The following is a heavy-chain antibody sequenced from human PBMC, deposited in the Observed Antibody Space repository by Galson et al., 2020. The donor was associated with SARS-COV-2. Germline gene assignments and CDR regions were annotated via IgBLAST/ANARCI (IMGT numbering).Heavy chain of an antibody. D-gene: IGHD6-19*01. CDR2: TYYRSKWYN. CDR1: GDSVSSNSAA. Sequence: SQTLSLTCAISGDSVSSNSAAWNWIRQSPSRGLEWLGSTYYRSKWYNDYAVSVKSRITINPDTSKNQFSLQLNSVTPEDTAVYYCARDRVMYSSGCYGYYYYYYGMDVWGQWTTVTVSS. V-gene: IGHV6-1*01. CDR3: ARDRVMYSSGCYGYYYYYYGMDV. J-gene: IGHJ6*02.